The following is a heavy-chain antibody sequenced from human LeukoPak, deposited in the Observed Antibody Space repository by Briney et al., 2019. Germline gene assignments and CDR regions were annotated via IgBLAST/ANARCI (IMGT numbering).Heavy chain of an antibody. CDR2: IYYSGRT. D-gene: IGHD6-19*01. V-gene: IGHV4-39*07. J-gene: IGHJ4*02. CDR3: ARDYSGWYYFDY. Sequence: PSETLSLTCTVSGGSISSNSYYWGWIRQPPGKGLEWIGSIYYSGRTYYNPSLKSRVTMSVDTSNNQFSLQLSSVTAADTALYYCARDYSGWYYFDYWGQGTLVTVSS. CDR1: GGSISSNSYY.